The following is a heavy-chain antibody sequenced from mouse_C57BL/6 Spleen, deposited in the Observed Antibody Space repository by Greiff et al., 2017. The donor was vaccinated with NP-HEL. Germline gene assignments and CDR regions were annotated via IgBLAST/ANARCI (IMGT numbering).Heavy chain of an antibody. Sequence: EVKLMESEGGLVQPGSSMKLSCTASGFTFSDYYMAWVRQVPEKGLEWVANINYDGSSTYYLDSLKSRFIISRDNAKNILYLQMSSLKSEDTARYYCARDEGYGEKRFAYWGQGTLVTVSA. J-gene: IGHJ3*01. V-gene: IGHV5-16*01. CDR2: INYDGSST. CDR3: ARDEGYGEKRFAY. D-gene: IGHD2-3*01. CDR1: GFTFSDYY.